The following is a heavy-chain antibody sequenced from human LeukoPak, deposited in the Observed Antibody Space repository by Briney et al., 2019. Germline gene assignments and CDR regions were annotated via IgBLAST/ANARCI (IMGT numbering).Heavy chain of an antibody. CDR3: ARGRGYQLRPLDY. D-gene: IGHD2-2*01. J-gene: IGHJ4*02. Sequence: PSETLSLTCTVSGGSISSSSYYWGWIRQPPGKGLEWIGSIYYSGSTYYNPSLKSRVTISVDTSKNQLSLKLSSVTAADTAVYYCARGRGYQLRPLDYWGQGTLVTVSS. V-gene: IGHV4-39*01. CDR1: GGSISSSSYY. CDR2: IYYSGST.